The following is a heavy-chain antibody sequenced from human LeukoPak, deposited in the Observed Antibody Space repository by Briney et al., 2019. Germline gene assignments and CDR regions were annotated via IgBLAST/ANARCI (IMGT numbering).Heavy chain of an antibody. CDR1: GFTFSDYY. V-gene: IGHV3-11*06. Sequence: PGGSLRLSCAASGFTFSDYYMNWIRLAPGKGLEWVSSISTSSTYTNYADSVRGRFTISRDNANNSLYLQMNSLRAEDTAEYYCARAQVVPAATYYYYYGMDVWGKGTTVTVSS. J-gene: IGHJ6*04. D-gene: IGHD2-2*01. CDR3: ARAQVVPAATYYYYYGMDV. CDR2: ISTSSTYT.